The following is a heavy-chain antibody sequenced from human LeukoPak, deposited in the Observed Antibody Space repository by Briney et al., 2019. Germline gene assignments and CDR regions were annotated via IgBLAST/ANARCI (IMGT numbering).Heavy chain of an antibody. CDR1: GVAFSNYY. D-gene: IGHD6-19*01. CDR3: TRAVAGYPA. J-gene: IGHJ5*02. CDR2: INHSGYT. Sequence: SETLSLTCAVSGVAFSNYYWSWVRQSPRQGLEWIGEINHSGYTNYNPSLKSRVTMSIDTSKNQFSLLLTSVTAADAGVYYCTRAVAGYPAWGQGTLVTVSS. V-gene: IGHV4-34*01.